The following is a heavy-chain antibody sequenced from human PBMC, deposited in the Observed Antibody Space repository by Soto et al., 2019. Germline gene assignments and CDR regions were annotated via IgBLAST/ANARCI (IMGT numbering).Heavy chain of an antibody. CDR3: AGGWNYFDY. CDR1: GFSFRTYG. CDR2: ISYDGSSK. D-gene: IGHD1-1*01. Sequence: VRLVESGGGVVQPGTSLRLSCAASGFSFRTYGMHWVRQAPGKGLEWVALISYDGSSKYYADYVKGRLTISRDNSKNTLYLQLNSLRGEDTAVYYCAGGWNYFDYWGQGTLGTVSS. J-gene: IGHJ4*02. V-gene: IGHV3-30*03.